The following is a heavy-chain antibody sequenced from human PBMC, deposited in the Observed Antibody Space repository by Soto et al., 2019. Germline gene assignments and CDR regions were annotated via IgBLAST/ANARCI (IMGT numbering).Heavy chain of an antibody. CDR2: IYYNGNT. D-gene: IGHD2-15*01. Sequence: PSETLSLTCTVSGGSISSGVYYWIWIRQHPGRVLEWIGYIYYNGNTYYNPSLKSRVTVSVDTSKNQFSLNVRSVTAADTAVYYCARCSLVVIPVPGFDPWGQGTLVTVSS. J-gene: IGHJ5*02. CDR3: ARCSLVVIPVPGFDP. CDR1: GGSISSGVYY. V-gene: IGHV4-31*03.